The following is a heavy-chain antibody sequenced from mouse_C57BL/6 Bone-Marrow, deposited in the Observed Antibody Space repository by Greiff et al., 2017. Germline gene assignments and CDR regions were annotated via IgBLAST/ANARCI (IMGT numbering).Heavy chain of an antibody. Sequence: QVQLQQSGAELVKPGASVKMSCKASGYTFTTYPIEWMKQNHGKSLEWIGNFHPYNDDTKYNEKFKGKATLTVEKSSSTVYLELSRLTSDDSAVYYCATGGYYGSSFSYWYFDVWGTGTTVTVSS. J-gene: IGHJ1*03. V-gene: IGHV1-47*01. CDR1: GYTFTTYP. CDR3: ATGGYYGSSFSYWYFDV. D-gene: IGHD1-1*01. CDR2: FHPYNDDT.